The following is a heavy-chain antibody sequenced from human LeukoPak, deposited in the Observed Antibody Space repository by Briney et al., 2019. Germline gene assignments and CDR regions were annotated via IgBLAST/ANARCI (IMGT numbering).Heavy chain of an antibody. CDR2: IHYSGSA. V-gene: IGHV4-59*01. CDR3: ARDKIGSGFDY. CDR1: GGSISSYY. D-gene: IGHD2-15*01. J-gene: IGHJ4*02. Sequence: SETLSLTCTVSGGSISSYYWSWIRQPPGKGLEWIGYIHYSGSANYNPSLKSRVTISLDMSKNQFSLKLSSVTAADTAVYYCARDKIGSGFDYWGQGTLVTVSS.